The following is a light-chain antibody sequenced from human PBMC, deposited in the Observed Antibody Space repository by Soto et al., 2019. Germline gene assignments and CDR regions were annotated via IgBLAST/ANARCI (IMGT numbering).Light chain of an antibody. CDR3: QQSHSTPWT. J-gene: IGKJ1*01. CDR2: GAT. CDR1: QTVSTY. Sequence: DIQMTQSPSSLSASVGDRVTITCRASQTVSTYLNWYQQKPGKAPQLLIYGATTLQSGVPSRFTGSGSGTDCTLTITSLQHEDFETYHCQQSHSTPWTFGQGTKVEIK. V-gene: IGKV1-39*01.